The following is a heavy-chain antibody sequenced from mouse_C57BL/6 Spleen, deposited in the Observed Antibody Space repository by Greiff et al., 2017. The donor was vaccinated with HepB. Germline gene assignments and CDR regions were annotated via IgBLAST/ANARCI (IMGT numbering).Heavy chain of an antibody. CDR3: ARGGGSLYYYAMDY. J-gene: IGHJ4*01. D-gene: IGHD1-1*01. Sequence: VQLQQSGAELVMPGASVKLSCKASGYTFTSYWMHWVKQRPGQGLEWIGEIDPSDSYTNYNQKFKGKSTLTVDKSSSTAYMQLSSLTSEDSAGYYWARGGGSLYYYAMDYWGQGTSVTVSS. CDR2: IDPSDSYT. V-gene: IGHV1-69*01. CDR1: GYTFTSYW.